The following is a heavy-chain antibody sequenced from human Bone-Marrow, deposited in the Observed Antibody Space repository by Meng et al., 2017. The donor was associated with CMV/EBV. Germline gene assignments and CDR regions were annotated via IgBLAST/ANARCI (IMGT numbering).Heavy chain of an antibody. D-gene: IGHD2-2*02. V-gene: IGHV1-2*02. J-gene: IGHJ5*02. CDR1: TFTGYY. CDR2: INPNSGGT. Sequence: TFTGYYMHWVRPAPGQGLEWMGWINPNSGGTNYAQKFQGRVTMTRDTSISTAYMELSRLRSDDTAVYYCARSPCSSTSCYIVNWFDPWGQGTLVTVSS. CDR3: ARSPCSSTSCYIVNWFDP.